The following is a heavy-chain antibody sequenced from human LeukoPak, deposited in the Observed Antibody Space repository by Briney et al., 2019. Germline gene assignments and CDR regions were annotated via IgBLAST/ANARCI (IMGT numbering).Heavy chain of an antibody. D-gene: IGHD3-9*01. V-gene: IGHV3-7*01. J-gene: IGHJ4*02. Sequence: GGSLRLSCAASGFTFSSYWMSWVRQAPGKGLEWVANIKQDGSEKYYVDSVKGRFTISRDNAKNSLYLQMNSLRAEDTAVYYCARRHLDSAGWTIDYWGQGTLVTVSS. CDR3: ARRHLDSAGWTIDY. CDR2: IKQDGSEK. CDR1: GFTFSSYW.